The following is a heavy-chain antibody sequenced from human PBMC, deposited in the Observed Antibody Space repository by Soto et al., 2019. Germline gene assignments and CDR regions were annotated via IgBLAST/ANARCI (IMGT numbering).Heavy chain of an antibody. V-gene: IGHV1-69*13. CDR3: ARDADYCSSTSCLNFDY. D-gene: IGHD2-2*01. CDR2: IIPIFGTA. J-gene: IGHJ4*02. CDR1: GGTFSSYA. Sequence: SVKVSCKASGGTFSSYAISWVRQAPGQGLEWMGGIIPIFGTANYAQKFQGRVTITADESTSTAYMELSSLRSEDTAVYYCARDADYCSSTSCLNFDYWGQGTLVTVSA.